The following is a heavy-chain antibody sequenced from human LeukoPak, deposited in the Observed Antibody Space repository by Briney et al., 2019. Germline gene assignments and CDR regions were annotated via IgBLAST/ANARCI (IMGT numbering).Heavy chain of an antibody. J-gene: IGHJ4*02. CDR3: AKDRDDFWSGYYFDY. D-gene: IGHD3-3*01. CDR1: GFTFSSYG. Sequence: GGSLRLSCAASGFTFSSYGMHWVRQAPGKGLEWVAVISYDGSNKYYTDSVKGRFTISRDNSKNTLYLQMNSLRAGDTAVYYCAKDRDDFWSGYYFDYWGQGTLVTVSS. V-gene: IGHV3-30*18. CDR2: ISYDGSNK.